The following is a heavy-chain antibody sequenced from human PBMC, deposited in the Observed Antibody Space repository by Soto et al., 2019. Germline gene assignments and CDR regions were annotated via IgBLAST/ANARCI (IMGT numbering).Heavy chain of an antibody. V-gene: IGHV4-30-4*01. D-gene: IGHD4-17*01. CDR2: IYYSGSA. CDR1: GGSISSGDYY. J-gene: IGHJ4*02. CDR3: ARTGNYGGNSMDFDC. Sequence: SQTLSLPCTVSGGSISSGDYYWSWIRQPPGKGLEWIGYIYYSGSAYYNPSLKSRITISVDTSKNQFSLKLSSVTAADTAVYYCARTGNYGGNSMDFDCWGQGTLVTVSS.